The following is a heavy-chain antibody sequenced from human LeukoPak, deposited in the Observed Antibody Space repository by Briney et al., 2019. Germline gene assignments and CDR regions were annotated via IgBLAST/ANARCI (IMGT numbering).Heavy chain of an antibody. CDR2: SNSSGSIT. CDR3: ARVGPLRWYFDY. Sequence: LSCVASGFTFSSYEMNWVRQAPGKGLEWVSYSNSSGSITYTADPAKGRFTISRDNAKNLLHLQMNSLRAEDTAVYYCARVGPLRWYFDYWGQGNLLSVPS. J-gene: IGHJ4*02. V-gene: IGHV3-48*03. CDR1: GFTFSSYE. D-gene: IGHD5/OR15-5a*01.